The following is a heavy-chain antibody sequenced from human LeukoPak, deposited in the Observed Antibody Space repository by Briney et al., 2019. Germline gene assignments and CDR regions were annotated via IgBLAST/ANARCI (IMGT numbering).Heavy chain of an antibody. V-gene: IGHV3-30*18. CDR2: ISYDGSNK. CDR1: GFTFSSYG. Sequence: PGRSLRLSCADSGFTFSSYGMHWVRQAPGKGLEWVAVISYDGSNKYYADSVKGRFTISRDNSKNTLYLQMNSLRAEDTAVYYCAKDLSRYFDWLSYFDYWGQGTLVTVSS. D-gene: IGHD3-9*01. J-gene: IGHJ4*02. CDR3: AKDLSRYFDWLSYFDY.